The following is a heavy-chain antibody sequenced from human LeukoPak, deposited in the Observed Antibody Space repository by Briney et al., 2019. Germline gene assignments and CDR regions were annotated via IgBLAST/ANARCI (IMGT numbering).Heavy chain of an antibody. J-gene: IGHJ6*02. V-gene: IGHV3-33*01. CDR3: ARSYYDFWSGSYYYYYGMDV. CDR2: IGYNGSNS. CDR1: GFTFSSYG. D-gene: IGHD3-3*01. Sequence: GGSLRLSCEASGFTFSSYGMHWVRQAPGKGLEWVAVIGYNGSNSYYADSVKGRFTISRDNSKNTLYLQMHSLRAEDTAVYYCARSYYDFWSGSYYYYYGMDVWGQGTPVTVSS.